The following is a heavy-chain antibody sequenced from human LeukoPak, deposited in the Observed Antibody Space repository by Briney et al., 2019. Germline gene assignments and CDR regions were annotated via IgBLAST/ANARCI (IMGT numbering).Heavy chain of an antibody. V-gene: IGHV4-39*01. CDR2: IFYSGST. CDR1: GGSISTSNYY. J-gene: IGHJ4*02. D-gene: IGHD3/OR15-3a*01. CDR3: ARQTGSGLFILP. Sequence: PSETLSLTCTVSGGSISTSNYYWGWIRQPPGKGLEWIGNIFYSGSTYYSPSLKRRVTISIDTSKNQFSLRLTSVTAADTAVYYCARQTGSGLFILPGGQGTLVTVSS.